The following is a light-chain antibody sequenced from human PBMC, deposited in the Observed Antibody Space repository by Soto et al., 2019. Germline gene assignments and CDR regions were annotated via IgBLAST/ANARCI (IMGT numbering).Light chain of an antibody. V-gene: IGKV3-15*01. J-gene: IGKJ4*01. CDR1: QSVSSD. CDR3: QYLNSFPLT. Sequence: EIVMTQSPATLSVSPGERATLSCRASQSVSSDLAWYQQKPGQAPRLLIYRASTRATGVPARFSGSGSGTEFTLTISSLQSEDVATYYCQYLNSFPLTFGGGTKVEIK. CDR2: RAS.